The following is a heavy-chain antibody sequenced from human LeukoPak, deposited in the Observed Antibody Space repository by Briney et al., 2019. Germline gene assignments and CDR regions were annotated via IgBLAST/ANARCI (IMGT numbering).Heavy chain of an antibody. J-gene: IGHJ4*02. D-gene: IGHD4-17*01. CDR2: ISGSSGSTI. CDR3: ARAPTVTTLPFDY. V-gene: IGHV3-23*01. CDR1: GFTFSSYA. Sequence: GGSLRLSCAASGFTFSSYAMSRVRQAPGKGLEWVPAISGSSGSTIYYADSVKGRFTISRDNAKNSLYLQMNSLRAEDTAVYYCARAPTVTTLPFDYWGQGTLVTVSS.